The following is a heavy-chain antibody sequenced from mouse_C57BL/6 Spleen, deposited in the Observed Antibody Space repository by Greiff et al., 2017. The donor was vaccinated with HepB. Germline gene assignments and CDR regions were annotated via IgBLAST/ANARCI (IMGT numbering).Heavy chain of an antibody. D-gene: IGHD2-3*01. J-gene: IGHJ3*01. CDR3: AREGIYPFAY. V-gene: IGHV1-72*01. Sequence: QVQLKQPGAELVKPGASVKLSCKASGYTFTSYWMHWVKQRPGRGLEWIGRIDPNSGGTKYNEKFKSKATLTVDKPSSTAYMQLSSLTSEDSAVYYCAREGIYPFAYWGQGTLVTVSA. CDR1: GYTFTSYW. CDR2: IDPNSGGT.